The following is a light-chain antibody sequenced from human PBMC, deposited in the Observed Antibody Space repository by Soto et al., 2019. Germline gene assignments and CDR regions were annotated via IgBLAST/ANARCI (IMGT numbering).Light chain of an antibody. CDR3: QQYGSSRT. V-gene: IGKV3-20*01. CDR1: QSVSSSY. CDR2: GAS. Sequence: DIVMTHSPATLSVSPGDRATLSCRAIQSVSSSYLAWYQQKPGQAPRLLIYGASSRATGIPDRFSGSGSGTDFTLTIIRLEPEDFEVYYCQQYGSSRTFGQGTKVDI. J-gene: IGKJ1*01.